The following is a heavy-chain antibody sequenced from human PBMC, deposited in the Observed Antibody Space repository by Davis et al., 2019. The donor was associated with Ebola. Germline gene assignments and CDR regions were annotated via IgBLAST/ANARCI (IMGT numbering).Heavy chain of an antibody. CDR2: IIPILGIA. CDR1: GGTFSSYT. V-gene: IGHV1-69*02. Sequence: SVKVSCKASGGTFSSYTISWVRQAPGQGLEWMGRIIPILGIANYAQKFQGRVTMTRDTSTSTVYMELSSLRSEDTAVYYCARVPTLAVAATGYFDYWGQGTLVTVSS. D-gene: IGHD6-19*01. CDR3: ARVPTLAVAATGYFDY. J-gene: IGHJ4*02.